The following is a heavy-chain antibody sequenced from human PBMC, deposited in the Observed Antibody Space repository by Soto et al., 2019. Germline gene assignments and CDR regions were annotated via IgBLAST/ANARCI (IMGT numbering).Heavy chain of an antibody. CDR1: GFTFSSYW. V-gene: IGHV3-7*01. D-gene: IGHD3-22*01. J-gene: IGHJ3*02. CDR2: IKQDGSEK. CDR3: ARGPYYYDSSGYWVEGAFDI. Sequence: GGSLRLSCAASGFTFSSYWMSWVRQAPGKGLEWVANIKQDGSEKYYVDSVKGRLTISRDKAKNSLYLKMNSLRDEDTAVYYCARGPYYYDSSGYWVEGAFDIWRQGPMLIVSS.